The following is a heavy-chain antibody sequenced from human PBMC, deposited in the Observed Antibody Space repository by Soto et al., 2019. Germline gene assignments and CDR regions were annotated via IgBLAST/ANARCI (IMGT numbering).Heavy chain of an antibody. CDR1: GGSISSSSYY. CDR3: ARQTADYGDYYYYGMDV. J-gene: IGHJ6*02. V-gene: IGHV4-39*01. Sequence: SETLSLTCTVSGGSISSSSYYWGWIRQPPGKGLEWIGSIYYSGSTYYNPSLKSRVTISVDTSKNQFSLKLSSVTAADTAVYYCARQTADYGDYYYYGMDVWGQGTTVTVSS. D-gene: IGHD4-17*01. CDR2: IYYSGST.